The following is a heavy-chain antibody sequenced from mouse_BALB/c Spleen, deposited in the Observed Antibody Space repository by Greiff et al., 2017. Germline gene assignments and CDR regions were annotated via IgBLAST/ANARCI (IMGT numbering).Heavy chain of an antibody. V-gene: IGHV1-14*01. CDR2: INPYNDGT. D-gene: IGHD1-1*01. CDR3: ARGHYGSSYEAMDY. J-gene: IGHJ4*01. CDR1: GYTFTSYV. Sequence: VQLQQSGPELVKPGASVKMSCKASGYTFTSYVMHWVKQKPGQGLEWIGYINPYNDGTKYNEKFKGKATLTSDKSSSTAYMELSSLTSEDSAVYSCARGHYGSSYEAMDYWGQGTSVTVSS.